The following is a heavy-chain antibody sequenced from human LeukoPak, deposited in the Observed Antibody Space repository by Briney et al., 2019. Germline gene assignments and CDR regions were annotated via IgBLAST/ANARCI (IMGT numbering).Heavy chain of an antibody. CDR1: GFTFSSYE. CDR3: AKGDPPTYYDILTGQDY. Sequence: PGGSLSLSCAASGFTFSSYEMICVRQAPGKGLECVAGISAGGGSTYYADSVKGRFTISRANSKNMLYLQLNSLRAEETAVYYCAKGDPPTYYDILTGQDYWGQGTLVTVSS. V-gene: IGHV3-23*01. CDR2: ISAGGGST. D-gene: IGHD3-9*01. J-gene: IGHJ4*02.